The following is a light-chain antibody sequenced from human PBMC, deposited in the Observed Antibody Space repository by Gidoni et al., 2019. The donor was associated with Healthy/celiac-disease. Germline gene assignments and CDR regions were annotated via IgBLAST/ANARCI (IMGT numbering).Light chain of an antibody. V-gene: IGKV4-1*01. Sequence: DIVMTQSPDYLAVSLGERATINCKSSQSVLYSSNNKNYLAWYQQKPGQPPKLLIYWASTRESGVPDRFSGSGSGTDFTLTISSLQAEDVAVYYCQQYYSTFSITFGQGTRLEIK. CDR2: WAS. J-gene: IGKJ5*01. CDR3: QQYYSTFSIT. CDR1: QSVLYSSNNKNY.